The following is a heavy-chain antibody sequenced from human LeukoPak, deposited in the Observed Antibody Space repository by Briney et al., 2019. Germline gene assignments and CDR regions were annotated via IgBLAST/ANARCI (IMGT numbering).Heavy chain of an antibody. CDR2: INPNSGGT. CDR3: SRGYYDSGTGDY. V-gene: IGHV1-2*02. D-gene: IGHD3-10*01. J-gene: IGHJ4*02. Sequence: ASVKVSCKASGYTFTGYYMHWVRQAPGQGLEWMGWINPNSGGTNYAQKFQGRVTMTRDMSISTAYMELSRLRSDDTAVYYCSRGYYDSGTGDYWGQGTLVTVSS. CDR1: GYTFTGYY.